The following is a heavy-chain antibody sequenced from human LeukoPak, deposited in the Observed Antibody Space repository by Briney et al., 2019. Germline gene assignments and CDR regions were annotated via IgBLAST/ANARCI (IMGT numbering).Heavy chain of an antibody. Sequence: PSETLSLTCAVSGGSISSSNWWSWVRQPPGKGLEWIGEIYHSGSTNYNPSLKSRVTISVDKSKNQFSLKLSSVTAADTAVYYCARDSGDPDYYFDYWGQGTLVTVSS. V-gene: IGHV4-4*02. D-gene: IGHD7-27*01. CDR3: ARDSGDPDYYFDY. J-gene: IGHJ4*02. CDR2: IYHSGST. CDR1: GGSISSSNW.